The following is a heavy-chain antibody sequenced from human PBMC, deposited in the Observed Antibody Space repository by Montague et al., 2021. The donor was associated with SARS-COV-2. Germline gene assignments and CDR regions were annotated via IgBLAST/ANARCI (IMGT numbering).Heavy chain of an antibody. Sequence: PALVKPTQTLTLTCTFSGFSLSTSGMCVSWIRQPPGKALGWLAPXXWDGDKYYSTSLKTRLTISKDTSKNQVVLTMTNMDPVDTATYYCARGVRGVTDFDYWGQGTLVTVSS. J-gene: IGHJ4*02. CDR2: XXWDGDK. CDR1: GFSLSTSGMC. CDR3: ARGVRGVTDFDY. D-gene: IGHD3-10*01. V-gene: IGHV2-70*01.